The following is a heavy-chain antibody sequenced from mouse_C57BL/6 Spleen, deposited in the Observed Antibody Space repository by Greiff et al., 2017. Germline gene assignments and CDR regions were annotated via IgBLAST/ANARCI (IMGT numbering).Heavy chain of an antibody. D-gene: IGHD1-1*01. CDR1: GFTFSDYY. CDR2: INYDGSST. Sequence: DVMLVESEGGLVQPGSSMKLSCTASGFTFSDYYMAWVRQVPEKGLEWVANINYDGSSTYYLDSLKSRFIISRDNAKNILYLQMSSLKSEDTATYYCARVLYGSSYYYFDYWGQGTTLTVSS. V-gene: IGHV5-16*01. J-gene: IGHJ2*01. CDR3: ARVLYGSSYYYFDY.